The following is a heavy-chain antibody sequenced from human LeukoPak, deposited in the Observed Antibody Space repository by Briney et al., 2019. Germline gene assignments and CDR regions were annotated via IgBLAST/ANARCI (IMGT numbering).Heavy chain of an antibody. CDR3: ARARGYGDYGRAFDI. CDR1: GGSFSGYY. V-gene: IGHV4-34*01. Sequence: SETLSLTCAVFGGSFSGYYWSWIRQPPGKGLEWIGEINHSGSTNYNPSLKSRVTISVDTSKNQFSVKLSSVTAADTAVYYCARARGYGDYGRAFDIWGQGTMVTVSS. D-gene: IGHD4-17*01. J-gene: IGHJ3*02. CDR2: INHSGST.